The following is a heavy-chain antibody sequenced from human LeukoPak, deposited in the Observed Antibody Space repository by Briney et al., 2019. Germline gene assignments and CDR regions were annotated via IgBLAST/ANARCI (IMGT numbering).Heavy chain of an antibody. D-gene: IGHD3-16*01. CDR3: AGGPIMITFGGVMGLYFDY. CDR1: GGTFSSYA. Sequence: ASVKVSCKASGGTFSSYAISWVRQAPGQGLEWMGGIIPIFGTANYAQKFQGRVTITADKSTSTAYMELSSLRSEDTAVYYCAGGPIMITFGGVMGLYFDYWGQGTLVTVSS. V-gene: IGHV1-69*06. CDR2: IIPIFGTA. J-gene: IGHJ4*02.